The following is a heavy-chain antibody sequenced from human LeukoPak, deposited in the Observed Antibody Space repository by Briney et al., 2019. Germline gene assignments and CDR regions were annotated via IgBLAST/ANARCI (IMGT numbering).Heavy chain of an antibody. CDR3: ARAAGYSSSWYWGNFDY. CDR1: GGSISSYY. D-gene: IGHD6-13*01. V-gene: IGHV4-4*07. J-gene: IGHJ4*02. CDR2: IYTSGST. Sequence: SETLSLTCTVSGGSISSYYWSWIRQPAAKGLEWIGRIYTSGSTNYNPSLKSRVTMSVDTSKNQFSLKLSSVTAADTAVYYCARAAGYSSSWYWGNFDYWGQGTLVTVSS.